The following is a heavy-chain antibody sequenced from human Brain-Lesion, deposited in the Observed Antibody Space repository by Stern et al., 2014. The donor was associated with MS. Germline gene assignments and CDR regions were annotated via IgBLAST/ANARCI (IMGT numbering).Heavy chain of an antibody. Sequence: VHLVESGPGLVKPSGTLSLTCAVSGASISNTQWWTWVRQSPGKGLEWIGEIYQSGSANYNPSPRRRVTISVDRSKNSFSLKLNSVTAADTAVYYCARDPRRGGLSGYYHGMDVWGQGTTVTVSS. CDR2: IYQSGSA. CDR3: ARDPRRGGLSGYYHGMDV. V-gene: IGHV4-4*02. J-gene: IGHJ6*02. D-gene: IGHD3-10*01. CDR1: GASISNTQW.